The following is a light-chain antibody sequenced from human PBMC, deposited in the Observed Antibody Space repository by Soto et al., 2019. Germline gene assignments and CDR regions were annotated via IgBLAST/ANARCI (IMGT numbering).Light chain of an antibody. V-gene: IGKV1-5*01. Sequence: DIQMTQSPSTLSAYVGDRVTMTCRASQSIRSWLAWYQQKPGKAPKLLIYDASSLESGVPSRFSGRRSGTEFTLTISSLQPDDFGTYYCQQYESYSPLTFGGGTKVDI. CDR2: DAS. J-gene: IGKJ4*01. CDR1: QSIRSW. CDR3: QQYESYSPLT.